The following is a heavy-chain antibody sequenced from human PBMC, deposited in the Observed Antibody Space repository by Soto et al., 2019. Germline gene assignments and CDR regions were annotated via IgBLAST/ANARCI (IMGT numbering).Heavy chain of an antibody. Sequence: PGGSLRLSCAASGFPFINFAMSWVRQSPGKGLEWVSAISGTGSRTWYADSVGGRFTVSRDNSKNTLYLQMNSLRDEDTAVYYCAKFGASGSYFQFDYWGPGTLVTVS. V-gene: IGHV3-23*01. J-gene: IGHJ4*02. CDR2: ISGTGSRT. CDR3: AKFGASGSYFQFDY. CDR1: GFPFINFA. D-gene: IGHD3-10*01.